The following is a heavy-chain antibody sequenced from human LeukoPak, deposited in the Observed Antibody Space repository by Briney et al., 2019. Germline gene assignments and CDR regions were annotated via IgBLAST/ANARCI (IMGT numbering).Heavy chain of an antibody. D-gene: IGHD6-13*01. CDR3: ARDQGSSSWFDAFDI. V-gene: IGHV4-38-2*02. CDR2: IYHSGST. CDR1: GYSISSGYY. Sequence: PSETLSLTCAVSGYSISSGYYWGWIRQPPGKGLEWIGSIYHSGSTYYNPSLKSRVTISVDTSKNQFSLKLSSVTAADTAVYYCARDQGSSSWFDAFDIWGQGTMVTVSS. J-gene: IGHJ3*02.